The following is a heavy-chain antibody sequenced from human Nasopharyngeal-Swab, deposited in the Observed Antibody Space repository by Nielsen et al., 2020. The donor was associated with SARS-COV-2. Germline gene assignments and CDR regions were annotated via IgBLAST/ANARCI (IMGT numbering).Heavy chain of an antibody. V-gene: IGHV4-34*01. Sequence: RQAPGKGLEWIGEINHSGSTNYNPSLKSRVTISVDTSKNQFSLKLSSVTAADTAVYYCARGYPRIGDYYCGMDVWGQGTTVTVSS. CDR3: ARGYPRIGDYYCGMDV. J-gene: IGHJ6*02. D-gene: IGHD2/OR15-2a*01. CDR2: INHSGST.